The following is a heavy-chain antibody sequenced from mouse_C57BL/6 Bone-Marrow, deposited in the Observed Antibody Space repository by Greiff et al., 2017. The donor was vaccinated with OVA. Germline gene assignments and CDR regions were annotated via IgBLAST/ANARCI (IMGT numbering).Heavy chain of an antibody. J-gene: IGHJ4*01. CDR3: ARGVYYVNYYAMDY. CDR1: GYTFTSYW. V-gene: IGHV1-69*01. Sequence: VQLQQPGAELVMPGASVKLSCKASGYTFTSYWMHWVKQRPGQGLEWIGEIDPSDSYSNYNQKFKGKSTLTVDKSSSTAYMQLSSLTSEDSAVYYCARGVYYVNYYAMDYWGQGTSLTVSS. D-gene: IGHD2-1*01. CDR2: IDPSDSYS.